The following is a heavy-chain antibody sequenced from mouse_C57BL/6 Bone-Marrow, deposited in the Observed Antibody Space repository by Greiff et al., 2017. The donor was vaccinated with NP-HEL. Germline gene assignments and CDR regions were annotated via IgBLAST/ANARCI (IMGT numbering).Heavy chain of an antibody. CDR1: GYTFTSYG. V-gene: IGHV1-81*01. J-gene: IGHJ4*01. D-gene: IGHD1-1*01. CDR2: IYPRSGNT. CDR3: ARKTVVAHYYAMDY. Sequence: QVQLQQSGAELARPGASVKLSCKASGYTFTSYGISWVKQRTGQGLEWIGEIYPRSGNTYYNEKFKGKATLTAAKSSSTAYMELRSLTSEDSAVYFCARKTVVAHYYAMDYWGQGTSVTVSS.